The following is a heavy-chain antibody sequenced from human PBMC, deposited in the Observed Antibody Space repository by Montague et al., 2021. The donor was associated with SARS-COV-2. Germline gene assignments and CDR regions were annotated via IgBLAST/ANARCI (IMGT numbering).Heavy chain of an antibody. Sequence: SLRLSCAASGFTVNSNYMSWVRQAPGKGLEWVALIYSGGDTTYAVSVRDRFTIPRDNSKNTLYLQMNSLRVEDTAVFYCAGGGVGATWAFDTWGRGTMVTVSS. CDR2: IYSGGDT. J-gene: IGHJ3*02. V-gene: IGHV3-53*01. D-gene: IGHD1-26*01. CDR1: GFTVNSNY. CDR3: AGGGVGATWAFDT.